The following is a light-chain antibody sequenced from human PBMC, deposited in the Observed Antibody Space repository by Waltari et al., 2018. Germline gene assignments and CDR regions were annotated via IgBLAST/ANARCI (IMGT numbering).Light chain of an antibody. V-gene: IGLV3-25*03. Sequence: SYELTQSPSQSVSPGQTATITCSGDALPTEYVYWYQQKPGQTPVLIIYKDEERPPGIPKGFSGYSSGTTATLTISGVQAEDEADYYCQSADSSGTYYVFAAGTKVTVL. CDR1: ALPTEY. J-gene: IGLJ1*01. CDR3: QSADSSGTYYV. CDR2: KDE.